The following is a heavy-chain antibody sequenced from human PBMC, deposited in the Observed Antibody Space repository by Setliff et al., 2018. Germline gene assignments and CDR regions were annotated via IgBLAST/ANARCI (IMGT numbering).Heavy chain of an antibody. CDR2: INGDGSVA. CDR3: ARDGGEY. CDR1: GFAFNTYW. J-gene: IGHJ4*02. V-gene: IGHV3-74*01. Sequence: GALRLSCAASGFAFNTYWMHWVRQVPGKGLVWVARINGDGSVANYADAVKGRFTISRDNAKNTLSLQMNTLKAEDTAVYYCARDGGEYWGQGTLVTVSS. D-gene: IGHD3-16*01.